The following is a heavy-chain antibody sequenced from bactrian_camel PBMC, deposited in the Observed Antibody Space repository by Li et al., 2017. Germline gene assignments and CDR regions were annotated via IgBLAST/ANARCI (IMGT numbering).Heavy chain of an antibody. CDR2: VYTGFGGGNI. J-gene: IGHJ4*01. CDR1: GRSNENYF. CDR3: AMKREIFGPWRHELETRTDWEFNY. D-gene: IGHD1*01. Sequence: EVQLVESGGGSVHAGGSLRLSCAISGRSNENYFLAWFRQPPGKEREGVDAVYTGFGGGNIYYDDSVKGRFTISQDNAKNTVYLEMNGLKGADTARYYCAMKREIFGPWRHELETRTDWEFNYWGQGTQVTVS. V-gene: IGHV3S32*01.